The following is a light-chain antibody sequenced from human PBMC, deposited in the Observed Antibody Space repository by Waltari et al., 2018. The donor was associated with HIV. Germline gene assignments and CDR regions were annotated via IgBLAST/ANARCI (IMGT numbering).Light chain of an antibody. J-gene: IGLJ3*02. CDR2: GNH. CDR1: SSNIGTKT. V-gene: IGLV1-44*01. CDR3: AAWDDSLNAWV. Sequence: QSVLTQPPSASGTPGQRVTISCSGSSSNIGTKTVNWYQQLPGSAPKFLMYGNHGRPSGVPDRFSGSKSGTSASLAISGLRSEDEADYYYCAAWDDSLNAWVFGGGTKVTVL.